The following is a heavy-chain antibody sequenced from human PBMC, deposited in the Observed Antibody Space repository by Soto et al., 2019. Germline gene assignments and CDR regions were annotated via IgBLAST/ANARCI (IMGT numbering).Heavy chain of an antibody. Sequence: SETLSLTCSVSGGSISGHYWTWIRQSPGKGLEWIGYIFYSGSTNYNPSLKSRVTISVDTSKNQFSLKMSSVTAADTAVYYCARVGSSGWSPDYWGRGTLVTVSS. V-gene: IGHV4-59*11. CDR1: GGSISGHY. D-gene: IGHD6-19*01. J-gene: IGHJ4*02. CDR3: ARVGSSGWSPDY. CDR2: IFYSGST.